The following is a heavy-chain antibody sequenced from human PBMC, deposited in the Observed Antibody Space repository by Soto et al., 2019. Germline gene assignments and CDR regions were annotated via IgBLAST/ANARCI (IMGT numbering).Heavy chain of an antibody. Sequence: LRLSCVASGFTFRTNPMSWVRQAPGKGLEWVSGVSDSGAKTYYADSVKGRFTVSRDNSKNTLYLEMKSLGAEDTAVYYCAKDFQFGGSGTGYFDNWGQGTLVTVSS. CDR1: GFTFRTNP. D-gene: IGHD3-10*01. J-gene: IGHJ4*02. CDR3: AKDFQFGGSGTGYFDN. CDR2: VSDSGAKT. V-gene: IGHV3-23*01.